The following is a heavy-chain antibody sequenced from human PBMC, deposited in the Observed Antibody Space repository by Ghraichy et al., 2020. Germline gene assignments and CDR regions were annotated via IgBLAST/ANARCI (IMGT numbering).Heavy chain of an antibody. Sequence: GGSLRLSCAASGFIFSDYGIYWVRQAPGKGLEWVAVIWYDGTHYYEADSVKGRFTVSRDNSKNTVYLQMNTLRVEDTAVYYCARLSTPFYGMDVWGQGTTVIVSS. CDR2: IWYDGTHY. CDR3: ARLSTPFYGMDV. V-gene: IGHV3-33*01. J-gene: IGHJ6*02. CDR1: GFIFSDYG. D-gene: IGHD3-16*02.